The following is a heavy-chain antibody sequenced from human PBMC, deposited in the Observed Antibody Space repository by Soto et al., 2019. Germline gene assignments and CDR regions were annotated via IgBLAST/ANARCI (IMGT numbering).Heavy chain of an antibody. CDR3: AKGDGDYEDFQH. V-gene: IGHV3-23*01. D-gene: IGHD4-17*01. CDR1: GFTFSRYA. J-gene: IGHJ1*01. Sequence: EVQLLEAGGGLVQPGGSLRLSCAASGFTFSRYAMSWVRQAPGKGLEWVSAISGSGGSTYYADSVKGRFTISRDNSKNTLYLQMSSLRAEETAVYYCAKGDGDYEDFQHWGQGTLVTVSS. CDR2: ISGSGGST.